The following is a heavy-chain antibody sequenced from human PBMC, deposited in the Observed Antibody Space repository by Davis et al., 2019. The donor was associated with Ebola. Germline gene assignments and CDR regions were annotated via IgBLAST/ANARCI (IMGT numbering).Heavy chain of an antibody. J-gene: IGHJ3*02. V-gene: IGHV1-46*03. CDR3: TTPGGQDSGYDVFDI. CDR1: SYISINYY. CDR2: IYPNACRT. Sequence: ASVLISCYASSYISINYYLHWVRQAPGQRLESMGMIYPNACRTIYAQKFQGRVTVTRDTSTTTVYMDLSSLRSEDTALYYCTTPGGQDSGYDVFDIWGKGTMVTVSS. D-gene: IGHD5-12*01.